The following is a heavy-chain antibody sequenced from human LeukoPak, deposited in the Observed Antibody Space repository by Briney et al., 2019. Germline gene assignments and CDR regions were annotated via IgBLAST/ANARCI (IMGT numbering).Heavy chain of an antibody. D-gene: IGHD4-11*01. CDR3: ARGPSYSNYAVHY. Sequence: GGSLRLSCAASGFTFSSYSMNWVRQAPGKGLEWVSSISSSSSYIYYADSVKGRFTISRDNAKNSLYLQMNSLRSEDTAVYYCARGPSYSNYAVHYWGQGTLVTVSS. CDR1: GFTFSSYS. J-gene: IGHJ4*02. V-gene: IGHV3-21*04. CDR2: ISSSSSYI.